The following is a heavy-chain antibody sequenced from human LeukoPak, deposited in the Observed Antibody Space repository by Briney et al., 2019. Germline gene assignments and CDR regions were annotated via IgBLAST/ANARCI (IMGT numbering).Heavy chain of an antibody. Sequence: PGGSLRLSCAASGFTFSSYWMHWVRQAPGKGLEWVSYISSSGSTIYYADSVKGRFTISRDNAKNSLYLQMNSLRAEDTAVYYCARESSRGGAVAVDYWGQGTLVTVSS. CDR3: ARESSRGGAVAVDY. CDR2: ISSSGSTI. V-gene: IGHV3-48*04. D-gene: IGHD6-19*01. CDR1: GFTFSSYW. J-gene: IGHJ4*02.